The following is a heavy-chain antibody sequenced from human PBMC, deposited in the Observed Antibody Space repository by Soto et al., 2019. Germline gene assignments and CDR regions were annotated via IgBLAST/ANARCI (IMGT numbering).Heavy chain of an antibody. J-gene: IGHJ4*02. D-gene: IGHD3-16*02. CDR3: ASAYGVWGSYRSHFDY. CDR1: GGSISSSNW. Sequence: QVQLQESGPGLVKPSGTLSLTCAVSGGSISSSNWWSWVRQPPGKGLEWIGEIYHSGSTNYNPSLKSRVTISXXKXKXXFSLKLSSVTAADTAVYYCASAYGVWGSYRSHFDYWGQGTLVTVSS. CDR2: IYHSGST. V-gene: IGHV4-4*02.